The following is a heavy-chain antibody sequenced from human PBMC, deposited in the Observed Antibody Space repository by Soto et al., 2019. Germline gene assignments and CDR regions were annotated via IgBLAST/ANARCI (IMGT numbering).Heavy chain of an antibody. CDR2: ISGSGGST. Sequence: EVQLLESGGGLVQPGGSLRLSCAASGFTFSSYAMSWVRQAPGRGLEWVSAISGSGGSTYYADSEKGRFTISRDKSKNTLFRQMNSLRAEDTAVYYCANCIIVEYWYFDLWGRDSLVTVSS. D-gene: IGHD2-2*01. CDR1: GFTFSSYA. CDR3: ANCIIVEYWYFDL. J-gene: IGHJ2*01. V-gene: IGHV3-23*01.